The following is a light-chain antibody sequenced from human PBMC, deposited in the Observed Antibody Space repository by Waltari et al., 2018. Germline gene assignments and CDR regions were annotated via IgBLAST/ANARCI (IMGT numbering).Light chain of an antibody. V-gene: IGKV4-1*01. Sequence: DIVMTQSPDSLAVSLGERATINCKSSQTVLYSSDNNNYLAWYQQKLGQPPKLLIYWATTRASGVPDRFSGSGSGTDFTLTISSLQAEDVAVYYGQQYYDTPRTFGQGTRVEIK. CDR1: QTVLYSSDNNNY. CDR2: WAT. CDR3: QQYYDTPRT. J-gene: IGKJ1*01.